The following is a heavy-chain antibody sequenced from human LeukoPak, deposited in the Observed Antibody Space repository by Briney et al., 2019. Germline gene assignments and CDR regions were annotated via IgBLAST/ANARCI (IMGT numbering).Heavy chain of an antibody. CDR2: IYYSGST. V-gene: IGHV4-59*08. Sequence: PSETLSLTCTVSGGSISSYYWSWIRQPPGKGLEWIGCIYYSGSTNYNPSLKSRVTISVDTSKNQFSLKLSSVTAADTAVYYCARRLEYGWYFDIWGRGTLVTVSS. CDR3: ARRLEYGWYFDI. D-gene: IGHD3-3*01. J-gene: IGHJ2*01. CDR1: GGSISSYY.